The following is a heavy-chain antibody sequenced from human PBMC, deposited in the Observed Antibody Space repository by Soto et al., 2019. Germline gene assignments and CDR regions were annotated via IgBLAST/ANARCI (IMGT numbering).Heavy chain of an antibody. CDR3: TRKRFGMDV. V-gene: IGHV3-7*03. CDR2: IKEDGSEK. Sequence: HPGGFLRLSCAASGFTFSNSWMSWVRQAPGKGLEWVANIKEDGSEKDYVDPVKGRFTITRDNARNSLYLQMNNLRAEDTAVYFCTRKRFGMDVWGQGTTVTVSS. J-gene: IGHJ6*02. CDR1: GFTFSNSW.